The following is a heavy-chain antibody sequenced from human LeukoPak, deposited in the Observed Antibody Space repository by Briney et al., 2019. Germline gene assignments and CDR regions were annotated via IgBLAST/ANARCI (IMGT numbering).Heavy chain of an antibody. J-gene: IGHJ4*02. D-gene: IGHD3-10*02. CDR3: AREYYVDYYFDY. CDR1: GFTFDDYA. V-gene: IGHV3-9*01. CDR2: ISWNSGSI. Sequence: GRSLRLSCAASGFTFDDYAMHWVRQAPGKGLEWVSGISWNSGSIGYADSVKGRFTISRDNSKNTLYLQMNSLRAEDTAVYYCAREYYVDYYFDYWGQGTLVTVSS.